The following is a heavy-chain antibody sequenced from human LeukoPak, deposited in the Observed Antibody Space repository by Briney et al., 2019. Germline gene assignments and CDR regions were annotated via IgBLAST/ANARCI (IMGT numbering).Heavy chain of an antibody. J-gene: IGHJ4*02. CDR1: GYTLTSYD. CDR2: MNPNSGRT. V-gene: IGHV1-8*01. Sequence: ASVKVSCKASGYTLTSYDINWVRQATGQGLEWMGWMNPNSGRTGYAQNFQGRITITRNTSISTAYMELSSLRSEDTAVYYCTRETSSRYFDYWGQGALVTVSS. CDR3: TRETSSRYFDY.